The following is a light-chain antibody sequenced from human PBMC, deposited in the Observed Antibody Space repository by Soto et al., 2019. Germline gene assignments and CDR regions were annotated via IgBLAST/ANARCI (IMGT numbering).Light chain of an antibody. CDR3: QQFSSPPVFP. CDR2: TAS. J-gene: IGKJ2*01. V-gene: IGKV3-15*01. Sequence: EIVMTQSPATLSVSPGERATLSCRASQGVRSNLAWYQQKPGQAPRPLIYTASTRATGVPARFSGSGSGTEFTLTISSLQAEDVAIYYCQQFSSPPVFPFGQGTKLEIK. CDR1: QGVRSN.